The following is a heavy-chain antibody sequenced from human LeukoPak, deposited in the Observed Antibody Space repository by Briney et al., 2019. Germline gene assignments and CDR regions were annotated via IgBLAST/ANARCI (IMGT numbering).Heavy chain of an antibody. Sequence: GGSLRLSCAASGFTFSSYGMHWVRQAPGKRLEWVAFIRYDGSDKDYVDSVKGRFTISRDNSKNTLYLQMNSLRAEDTAVYYCAKDRDKGNYYFDYWGQGALVTVSS. CDR2: IRYDGSDK. CDR1: GFTFSSYG. J-gene: IGHJ4*02. D-gene: IGHD1-7*01. CDR3: AKDRDKGNYYFDY. V-gene: IGHV3-30*02.